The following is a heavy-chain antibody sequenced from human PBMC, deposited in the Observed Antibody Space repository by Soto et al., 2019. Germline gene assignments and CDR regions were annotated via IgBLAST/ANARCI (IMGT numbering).Heavy chain of an antibody. J-gene: IGHJ4*02. D-gene: IGHD3-22*01. CDR1: GFTFSSYS. Sequence: EVQLVESGGGLVKPGGSLRPSCAASGFTFSSYSMNWVRQAPGKGLEWVSSINSSSSYIYYADSVKGRFTISRDNAKNSLYLQMNSLRAEDTAVYYCARTYYYDSSGYYYVTPNFDYWGQGTLVTVSS. V-gene: IGHV3-21*01. CDR2: INSSSSYI. CDR3: ARTYYYDSSGYYYVTPNFDY.